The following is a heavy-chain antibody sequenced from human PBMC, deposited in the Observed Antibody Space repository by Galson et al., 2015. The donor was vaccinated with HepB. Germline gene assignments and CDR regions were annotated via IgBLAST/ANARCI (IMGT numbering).Heavy chain of an antibody. V-gene: IGHV1-69*13. CDR3: ARGWAGTTIFGVVTYFDY. Sequence: SVKVSCKASGGTFSSYAISWVRQAPGQGLEWMGGIIPVFGTANYAQKFQGRVTITADESTSTAYMELSSLRPKDTAVYYCARGWAGTTIFGVVTYFDYWGQGTLVTVSS. J-gene: IGHJ4*02. CDR1: GGTFSSYA. CDR2: IIPVFGTA. D-gene: IGHD3-3*01.